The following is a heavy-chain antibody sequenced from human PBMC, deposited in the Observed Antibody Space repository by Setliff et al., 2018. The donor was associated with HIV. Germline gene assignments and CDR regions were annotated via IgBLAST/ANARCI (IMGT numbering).Heavy chain of an antibody. CDR2: IIPILGIA. Sequence: SVKVSCKASGYTFTDYYMHWVQQAPGQGLEWMGGIIPILGIANYAQKFQGRVSLTIDTSASTAYMELRSLRSDDTAVYYCARDDGGYNYAEAFDVWGQGTMVTVSS. D-gene: IGHD3-16*01. V-gene: IGHV1-69*10. J-gene: IGHJ3*01. CDR1: GYTFTDYY. CDR3: ARDDGGYNYAEAFDV.